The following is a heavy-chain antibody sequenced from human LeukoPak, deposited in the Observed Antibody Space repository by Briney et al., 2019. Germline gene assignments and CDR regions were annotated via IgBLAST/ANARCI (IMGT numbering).Heavy chain of an antibody. V-gene: IGHV4-30-2*01. CDR1: GGSISSGGYS. CDR2: IYHSGST. Sequence: SETLSLTCAVSGGSISSGGYSWSWIRQPPGKGLEWIGYIYHSGSTYYNPSLKSRVTISVDRSKNQFSLKLSSVTAADTAVYYCARGAIAAAGTFDYWGRGTLVTVSS. CDR3: ARGAIAAAGTFDY. J-gene: IGHJ4*02. D-gene: IGHD6-13*01.